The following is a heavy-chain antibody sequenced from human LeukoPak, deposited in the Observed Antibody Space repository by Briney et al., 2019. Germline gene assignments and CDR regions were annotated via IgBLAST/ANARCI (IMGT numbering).Heavy chain of an antibody. V-gene: IGHV3-74*01. J-gene: IGHJ4*02. Sequence: GGALRLSCAGSGFTLSKHWMHWVRHGPGKGVGWVSRINSDGSESYAHSLKRRVTISRDNAKITLYLQMNSLRDDDTAVYYCARQEHSATSNFDYWGQGTLVTVSS. CDR1: GFTLSKHW. CDR3: ARQEHSATSNFDY. D-gene: IGHD1-26*01. CDR2: INSDGSE.